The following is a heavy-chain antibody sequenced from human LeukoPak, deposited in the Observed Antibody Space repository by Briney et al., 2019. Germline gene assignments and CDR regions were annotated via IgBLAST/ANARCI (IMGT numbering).Heavy chain of an antibody. CDR3: AKSGYNRFDY. CDR1: GFTFSSYS. J-gene: IGHJ4*02. D-gene: IGHD5-24*01. Sequence: GGSLRPSCAASGFTFSSYSMNWVRQAPGKGLEWVSSISSSSSYIYYADSVKGRFTISRDNAKNPLYLQMNSLRAEDTAVYYCAKSGYNRFDYWGQGTLVTVSS. V-gene: IGHV3-21*04. CDR2: ISSSSSYI.